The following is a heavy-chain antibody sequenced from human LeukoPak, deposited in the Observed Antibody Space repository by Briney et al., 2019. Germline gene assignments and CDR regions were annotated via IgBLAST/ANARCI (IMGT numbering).Heavy chain of an antibody. V-gene: IGHV3-74*01. CDR1: GLPFGNFW. D-gene: IGHD6-25*01. J-gene: IGHJ5*02. Sequence: GGSLRLSCVVSGLPFGNFWMHWVRQVPGKGLVWVARMDTDGRTTDYADSVKGRFTIFRDNARNTLYLQMRSLRADDTALYYCATDVTGSEDRWGQGTLVTVSS. CDR2: MDTDGRTT. CDR3: ATDVTGSEDR.